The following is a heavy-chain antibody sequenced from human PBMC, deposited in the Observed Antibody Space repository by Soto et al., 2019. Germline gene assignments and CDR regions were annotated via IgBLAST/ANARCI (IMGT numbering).Heavy chain of an antibody. J-gene: IGHJ5*02. CDR3: AGDWKGAEGFDP. V-gene: IGHV1-18*01. CDR1: GYTFSTYG. CDR2: IGADNGDT. Sequence: QVQLVQSGAEVKKPGASVKVSCKASGYTFSTYGFSWVRQAPGQGLEWMGWIGADNGDTNYAQNFQGRVTMTTDTSTTTSYMELRSLTTDDTAAYFCAGDWKGAEGFDPWGQGTLVTVSS. D-gene: IGHD1-1*01.